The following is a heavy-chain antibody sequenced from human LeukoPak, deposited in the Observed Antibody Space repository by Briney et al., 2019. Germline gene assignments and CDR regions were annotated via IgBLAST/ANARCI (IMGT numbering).Heavy chain of an antibody. CDR3: ASAGYSSGWPSYYFDY. CDR2: INPNSGGT. Sequence: ASVKVSCKASGCTFTGYYMHWVRQAPGQGLEWMGWINPNSGGTNYAQKFQGRVTMTRDTSISTAYMELSRLRSDDTAVYYCASAGYSSGWPSYYFDYWGQGTLVTVSS. V-gene: IGHV1-2*02. J-gene: IGHJ4*02. D-gene: IGHD6-19*01. CDR1: GCTFTGYY.